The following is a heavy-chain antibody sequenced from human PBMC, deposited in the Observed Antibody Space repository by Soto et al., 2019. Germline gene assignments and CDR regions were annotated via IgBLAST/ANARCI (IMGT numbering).Heavy chain of an antibody. J-gene: IGHJ4*02. CDR2: ISSTTNYI. CDR3: ARESEGLTSNFDY. Sequence: PGGSLRPPGAASGFTFTGSSMNWVRQAPGKGLEWVSSISSTTNYIYYADSMKGRFTVSKDNAKNSVYLEMNRLSAEDTALYYCARESEGLTSNFDYWGQGTLVTVSS. CDR1: GFTFTGSS. V-gene: IGHV3-21*01.